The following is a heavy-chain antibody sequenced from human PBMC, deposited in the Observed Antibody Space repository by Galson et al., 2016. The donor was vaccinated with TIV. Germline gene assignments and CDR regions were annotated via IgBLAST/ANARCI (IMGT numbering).Heavy chain of an antibody. Sequence: SLRLSCAVSGFTLRNAWMSWVRQAPGKGLEWVGRIKSETDDGTTNYAAPVKGRFTISRDDSENTLYLQLSSLNAEDTAAYYCATVGNPAYFKFWGQGTLVTVSS. CDR1: GFTLRNAW. V-gene: IGHV3-15*06. CDR3: ATVGNPAYFKF. J-gene: IGHJ4*02. D-gene: IGHD2/OR15-2a*01. CDR2: IKSETDDGTT.